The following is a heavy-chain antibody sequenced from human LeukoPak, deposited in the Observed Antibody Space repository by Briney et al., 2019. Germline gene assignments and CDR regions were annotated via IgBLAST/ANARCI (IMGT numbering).Heavy chain of an antibody. J-gene: IGHJ4*02. Sequence: SGGSLRLSCAASGFTFSSYGMHWVRQAPGKGLEWVAFIRFDGSNKYYAYSVKGRFTISRDNSQNTLYLQMNSLRAEDTAVYYCAKDSYDGSGYSIHYWGQGTLVTVSS. CDR3: AKDSYDGSGYSIHY. V-gene: IGHV3-30*02. D-gene: IGHD3-22*01. CDR1: GFTFSSYG. CDR2: IRFDGSNK.